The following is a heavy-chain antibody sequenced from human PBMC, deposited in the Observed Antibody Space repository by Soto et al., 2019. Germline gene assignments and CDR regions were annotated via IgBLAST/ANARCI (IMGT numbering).Heavy chain of an antibody. Sequence: GGSLRLSCAASGFSLSDYAMNWLRQAPGRGLEWVSYISSTATTTYYAESMKGRFTISRDNAKNSLYLQMNSLTADDTAVYYCARDSSSWYYWGQGAQVTVSS. V-gene: IGHV3-48*01. D-gene: IGHD6-13*01. J-gene: IGHJ4*02. CDR3: ARDSSSWYY. CDR2: ISSTATTT. CDR1: GFSLSDYA.